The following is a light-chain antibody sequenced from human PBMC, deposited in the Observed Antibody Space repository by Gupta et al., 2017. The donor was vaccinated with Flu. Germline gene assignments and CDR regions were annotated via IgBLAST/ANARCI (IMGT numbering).Light chain of an antibody. Sequence: QSALTQPASVSGAPGPSITISCTGNTNDVGSYNLVSWYQQHPGKAPKLLVYEVTKRPPGVSDRFSGSKSGNTASLTISGLQAEDEADYYCCSYAGRNTWVFGGGTKLTVL. CDR2: EVT. CDR3: CSYAGRNTWV. J-gene: IGLJ2*01. CDR1: TNDVGSYNL. V-gene: IGLV2-23*02.